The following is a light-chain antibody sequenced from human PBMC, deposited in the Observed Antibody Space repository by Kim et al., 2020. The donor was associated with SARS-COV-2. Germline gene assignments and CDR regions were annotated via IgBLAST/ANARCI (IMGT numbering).Light chain of an antibody. CDR3: SSYAGSNNLV. Sequence: GQSVTIACTGTSSDVGGYNYVSWYQQHPGKAPKLMIYEVSKRPSGVPDRFSGSKSGNTASLTVSGLQAEDEADYYCSSYAGSNNLVFGGGTKLTVL. V-gene: IGLV2-8*01. J-gene: IGLJ2*01. CDR2: EVS. CDR1: SSDVGGYNY.